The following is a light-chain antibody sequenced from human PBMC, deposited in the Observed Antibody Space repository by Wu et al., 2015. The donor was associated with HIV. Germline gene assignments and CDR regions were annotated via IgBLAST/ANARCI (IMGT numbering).Light chain of an antibody. V-gene: IGKV3-20*01. J-gene: IGKJ3*01. Sequence: EVVLTQSPDTLSLSPGERATLSCRASQSISSSYLAWYQQKPGQSPRLLIYGASSRATGIPDRFSGGGSGTDFTLTISRLEPEDFAVYYCQHYGSSIFTFGPGTRVDIK. CDR2: GAS. CDR3: QHYGSSIFT. CDR1: QSISSSY.